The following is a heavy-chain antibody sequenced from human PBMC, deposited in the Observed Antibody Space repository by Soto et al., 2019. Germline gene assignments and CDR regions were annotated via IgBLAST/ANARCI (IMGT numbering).Heavy chain of an antibody. J-gene: IGHJ4*02. CDR3: AKDHFLKTTSYYFDY. V-gene: IGHV3-23*01. CDR1: GFTVSSYA. CDR2: ISGSGGRT. D-gene: IGHD1-1*01. Sequence: GGSLRLSCAASGFTVSSYAMSWVRQAPGKGLEWVSAISGSGGRTYYADSVKGRFTIARDNSKNTLYLQMNSLRAEDTAVYYCAKDHFLKTTSYYFDYWGQGTLVTVSS.